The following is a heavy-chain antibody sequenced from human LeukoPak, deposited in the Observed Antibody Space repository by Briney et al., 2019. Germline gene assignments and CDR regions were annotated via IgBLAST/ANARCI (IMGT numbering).Heavy chain of an antibody. CDR1: GYTFTGYY. CDR3: ARALAAAAGRRAGMMGD. J-gene: IGHJ4*02. V-gene: IGHV1-46*01. D-gene: IGHD6-13*01. Sequence: ASVKVSCKASGYTFTGYYMHWVRQAPGQGFEWMGIINPSGGSTSYAQKFQGRVTMTRDMSTSTVYMELSSLKYEDTAVYYCARALAAAAGRRAGMMGDWGQGTLVTVSS. CDR2: INPSGGST.